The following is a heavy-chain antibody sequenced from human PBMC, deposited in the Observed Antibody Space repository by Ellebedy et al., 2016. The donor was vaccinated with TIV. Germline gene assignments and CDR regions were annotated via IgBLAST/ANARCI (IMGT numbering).Heavy chain of an antibody. CDR3: AREEPYGSGTKDYGMDV. Sequence: AASVKVSCKASGYTFTSYYMHWVRQAPGQGLEWMGIINPSGGSPSYAQKLQGRVTMTRDTSTSTVYMELSSLRSEDTAVYYCAREEPYGSGTKDYGMDVWGQGTTVTVSS. D-gene: IGHD3-10*01. CDR1: GYTFTSYY. CDR2: INPSGGSP. J-gene: IGHJ6*02. V-gene: IGHV1-46*04.